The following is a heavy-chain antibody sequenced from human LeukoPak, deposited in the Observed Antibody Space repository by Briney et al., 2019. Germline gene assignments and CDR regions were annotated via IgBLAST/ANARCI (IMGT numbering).Heavy chain of an antibody. CDR1: GYTFTSYC. V-gene: IGHV1-46*01. D-gene: IGHD1-26*01. CDR2: INPSGGST. CDR3: ARVGYSGSYYFDC. J-gene: IGHJ4*02. Sequence: ASVKVSCKASGYTFTSYCMHWVRQAPGQGLEWMGRINPSGGSTSYAQKFQGRVTMTRDTSTSTVYMELSSLRSEDTAVYYCARVGYSGSYYFDCWGQGTLVTVSS.